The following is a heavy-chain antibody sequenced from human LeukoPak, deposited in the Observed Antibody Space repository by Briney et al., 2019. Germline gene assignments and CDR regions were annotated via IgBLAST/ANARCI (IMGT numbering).Heavy chain of an antibody. Sequence: PGGSLRLSCAASGFTFSSYSMNWVRQAPGKGLEWVSSISSSSSYIYCADSVKGRFTISRDNAKNSLYLQMNSLRAEDTAVYYCAKDLPYNYYGSGSYYKDVVYWGQGTLVTVSS. CDR3: AKDLPYNYYGSGSYYKDVVY. CDR1: GFTFSSYS. D-gene: IGHD3-10*01. J-gene: IGHJ4*02. CDR2: ISSSSSYI. V-gene: IGHV3-21*04.